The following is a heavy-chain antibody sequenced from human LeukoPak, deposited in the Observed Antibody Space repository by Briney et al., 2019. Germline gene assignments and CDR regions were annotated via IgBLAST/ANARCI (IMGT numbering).Heavy chain of an antibody. V-gene: IGHV3-23*01. D-gene: IGHD1-1*01. CDR3: AKYINVPGTQLLGDY. CDR2: ICASGRCT. CDR1: GFSFINNA. Sequence: PGGSLRLSCAASGFSFINNAMGWVRQAPGKGLEWVSGICASGRCTFYAAPVRGRFTVSRDNSKNSLYLQMNRLRAEDTAVYYCAKYINVPGTQLLGDYWGQGALVTVSS. J-gene: IGHJ4*02.